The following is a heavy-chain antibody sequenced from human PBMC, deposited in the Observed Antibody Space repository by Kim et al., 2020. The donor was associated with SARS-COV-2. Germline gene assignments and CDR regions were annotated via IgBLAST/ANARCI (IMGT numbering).Heavy chain of an antibody. D-gene: IGHD6-13*01. CDR1: GDSVSSNSAA. Sequence: SQTLSLTCAISGDSVSSNSAAWNWIRQSPSRGLEWLGRTYYRSKWYNDYAVSVKSRITINPDTSKNQFSLQLNSVTPEDTAVYYCARDRQTGGGIAAAWFRRGRSFDPWGQGTLVTVAS. J-gene: IGHJ5*02. V-gene: IGHV6-1*01. CDR3: ARDRQTGGGIAAAWFRRGRSFDP. CDR2: TYYRSKWYN.